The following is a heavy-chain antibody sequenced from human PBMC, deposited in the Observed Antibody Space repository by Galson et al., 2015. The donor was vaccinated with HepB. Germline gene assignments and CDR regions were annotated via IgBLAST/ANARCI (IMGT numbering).Heavy chain of an antibody. D-gene: IGHD3-3*01. J-gene: IGHJ6*02. CDR1: GFTFSSYW. CDR2: IKQDGSEK. V-gene: IGHV3-7*03. Sequence: SLRLSCAASGFTFSSYWMSWVGQAPGKGLEWVANIKQDGSEKYYVDSVKGRFTISRDNAKNSLYLQMNSLRAEDTAVYYCARSRASWNYCGMDVWGQGTTVTVSS. CDR3: ARSRASWNYCGMDV.